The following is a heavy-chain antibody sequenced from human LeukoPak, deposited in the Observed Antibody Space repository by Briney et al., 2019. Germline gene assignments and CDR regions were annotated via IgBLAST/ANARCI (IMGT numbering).Heavy chain of an antibody. CDR2: IGGSGGST. CDR1: GFTFSSYA. D-gene: IGHD1-26*01. J-gene: IGHJ6*02. CDR3: AKDAVYSGSYRGSHRLPGMDV. V-gene: IGHV3-23*01. Sequence: NPGGSLRLSCAASGFTFSSYAMSWVRQAPGKGLEWVSAIGGSGGSTYYADSVKGRFTISRDNSKNTLYLQMNSLRAEDTAVYYCAKDAVYSGSYRGSHRLPGMDVWGQGTTVTVSS.